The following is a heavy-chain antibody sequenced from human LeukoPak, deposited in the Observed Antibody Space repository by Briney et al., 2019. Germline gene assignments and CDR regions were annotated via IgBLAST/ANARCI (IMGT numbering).Heavy chain of an antibody. J-gene: IGHJ6*02. CDR2: INPNSGGT. D-gene: IGHD3-16*01. CDR1: GYTFTGYY. Sequence: ASVKVSCKASGYTFTGYYMHWVRQAPGQGLEWMGWINPNSGGTNYAQKFQGRVTMTRDTSISTAYMELSRLRSGDTAVYYCARDKVFGYYYYGMDVWGQGTTVTVSS. V-gene: IGHV1-2*02. CDR3: ARDKVFGYYYYGMDV.